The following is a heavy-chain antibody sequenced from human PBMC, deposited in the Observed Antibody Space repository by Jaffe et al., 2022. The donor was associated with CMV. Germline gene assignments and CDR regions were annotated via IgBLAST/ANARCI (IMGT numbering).Heavy chain of an antibody. D-gene: IGHD1-26*01. Sequence: EVQLVESGGGLVQPGGSLRLSCAASGFSFSDHYMDWVRQTPGKGLEWIGRSRNKAKSYTTEYAASVKGRFTISRDDSKNSLYLQMKSLKTEDTAVYYCARVAGGGTYDLDDWGQGTLVTVSS. CDR2: SRNKAKSYTT. CDR3: ARVAGGGTYDLDD. CDR1: GFSFSDHY. J-gene: IGHJ4*02. V-gene: IGHV3-72*01.